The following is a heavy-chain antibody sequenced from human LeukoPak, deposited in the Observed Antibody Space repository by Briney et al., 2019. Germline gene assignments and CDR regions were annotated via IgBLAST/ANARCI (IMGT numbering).Heavy chain of an antibody. CDR2: IWYDGSNK. Sequence: GGSLRLSCAASGFTFSSYGMHWVRQAPGKGLEWVAVIWYDGSNKYYADSVKGRFTISRDNSKNTLYLQMNNLRAEDTAVYYCARAFPQWLVPDYWGQGTLVTVSS. CDR3: ARAFPQWLVPDY. V-gene: IGHV3-33*01. D-gene: IGHD6-19*01. J-gene: IGHJ4*02. CDR1: GFTFSSYG.